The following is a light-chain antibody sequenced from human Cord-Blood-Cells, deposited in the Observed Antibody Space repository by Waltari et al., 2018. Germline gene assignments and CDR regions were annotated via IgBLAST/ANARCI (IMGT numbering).Light chain of an antibody. CDR3: MQSIQLPIT. Sequence: DIVMTQTPLSLSVTPGQPASIPCKSSQSLLHSDGKTYLYWYLQKPGQSPQLLIDEVSYRFVGVPDRFIGSGSGTDFTLKISRVVADDVGVYYCMQSIQLPITFGQGTRLEIK. CDR1: QSLLHSDGKTY. V-gene: IGKV2D-29*02. J-gene: IGKJ5*01. CDR2: EVS.